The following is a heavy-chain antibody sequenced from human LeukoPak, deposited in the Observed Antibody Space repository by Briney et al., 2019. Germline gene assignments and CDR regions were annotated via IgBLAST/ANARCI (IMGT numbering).Heavy chain of an antibody. CDR3: ARVEGATGGIIDY. J-gene: IGHJ4*02. D-gene: IGHD1-26*01. V-gene: IGHV4-61*08. CDR2: IYYTGST. Sequence: GSGPTLVNPTQTLTLTCTFSGFSLSTSGMCVSWIRQPPGKGLEWIGYIYYTGSTNYNPSLKSRVTISVDTSKNQFSLKLSSVTAADTAVYYCARVEGATGGIIDYWGQGTLVTVSS. CDR1: GFSLSTSGMC.